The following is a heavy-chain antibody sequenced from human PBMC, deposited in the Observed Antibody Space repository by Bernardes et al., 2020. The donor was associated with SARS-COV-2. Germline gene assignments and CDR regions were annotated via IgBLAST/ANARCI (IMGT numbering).Heavy chain of an antibody. J-gene: IGHJ5*02. Sequence: SETLSLTCTVSGGSISSSSYYWGWIRQPPGKGLEWIGSIYYSGSTYYNPSLKSRVTISVDTSKNQFSLKLSSVTAADTAVYYCASAPRRWFGEIPVSWGQGTLVTVSS. CDR1: GGSISSSSYY. D-gene: IGHD3-10*01. CDR2: IYYSGST. V-gene: IGHV4-39*01. CDR3: ASAPRRWFGEIPVS.